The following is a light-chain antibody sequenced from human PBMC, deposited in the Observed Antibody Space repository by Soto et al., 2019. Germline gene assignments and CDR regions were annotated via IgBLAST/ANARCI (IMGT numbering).Light chain of an antibody. CDR1: QSVSSSY. Sequence: EIVLTQSPATLSLSPGERATLSCRASQSVSSSYLDAYQQKPGQTPRLLIYGASSSAAGIPDRFSGSGSGTGFTPTISRLQPEDVAVYYCQQDGSCPPTFSRGTKVEIK. CDR2: GAS. CDR3: QQDGSCPPT. V-gene: IGKV3-20*01. J-gene: IGKJ1*01.